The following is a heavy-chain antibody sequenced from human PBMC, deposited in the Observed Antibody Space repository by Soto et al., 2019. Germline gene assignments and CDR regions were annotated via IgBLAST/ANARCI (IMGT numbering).Heavy chain of an antibody. Sequence: GGSLRLSCTASGFTFSSYGMHWVRQAPGKGLEWVAGVIYDGTNKYYADSVKGRFTISRDNSKQTLYLQMTSLRTEDTAVYYCAKRKGQHYDFWSGYYFDYWGQGTLVTVSS. D-gene: IGHD3-3*01. CDR2: VIYDGTNK. J-gene: IGHJ4*02. CDR3: AKRKGQHYDFWSGYYFDY. CDR1: GFTFSSYG. V-gene: IGHV3-30*19.